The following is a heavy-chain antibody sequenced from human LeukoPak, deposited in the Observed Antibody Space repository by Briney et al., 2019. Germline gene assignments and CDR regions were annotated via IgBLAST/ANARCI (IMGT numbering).Heavy chain of an antibody. Sequence: SQTLSLTRTVSGGSISSGDYYWSWIRQPPGKGLEWIGYIYYSGSTYYNPSLKSRVTISVDTSKNQFSLKLSSVTAADTAVYYCARGGSRDAFDIWGQGTMVTVSS. CDR2: IYYSGST. D-gene: IGHD1-26*01. CDR1: GGSISSGDYY. CDR3: ARGGSRDAFDI. V-gene: IGHV4-30-4*08. J-gene: IGHJ3*02.